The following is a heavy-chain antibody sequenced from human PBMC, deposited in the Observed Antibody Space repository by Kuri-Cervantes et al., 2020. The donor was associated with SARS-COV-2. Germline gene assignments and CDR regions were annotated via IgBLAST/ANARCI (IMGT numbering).Heavy chain of an antibody. V-gene: IGHV1-69*13. D-gene: IGHD3-22*01. CDR1: GGTFSSYA. J-gene: IGHJ6*02. CDR2: IIPIFGTA. Sequence: SVKVSCKASGGTFSSYAISWVRQAPGQGLEWMGGIIPIFGTANYAQKFQGRVTITADESTSTAYMELRSLRSDDTAVYYCARDHGGGSVVVVIKSYYYYGMDVWGQGTMVTVAS. CDR3: ARDHGGGSVVVVIKSYYYYGMDV.